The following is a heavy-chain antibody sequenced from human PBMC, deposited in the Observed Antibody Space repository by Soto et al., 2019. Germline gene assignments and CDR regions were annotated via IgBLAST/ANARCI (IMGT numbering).Heavy chain of an antibody. CDR1: GGTFSSYA. CDR2: IIPIFGTA. J-gene: IGHJ3*02. D-gene: IGHD2-15*01. Sequence: QVQLVQSGAEVKKPGSSVKVSCKASGGTFSSYAISWVRQAPGQGLEWMGGIIPIFGTANYAQKFQGRVTITADASTSTAYMELSSLRSEDTAVYYCARRGGYCSGGSCYDAFDIWGQGTMVTVSS. CDR3: ARRGGYCSGGSCYDAFDI. V-gene: IGHV1-69*12.